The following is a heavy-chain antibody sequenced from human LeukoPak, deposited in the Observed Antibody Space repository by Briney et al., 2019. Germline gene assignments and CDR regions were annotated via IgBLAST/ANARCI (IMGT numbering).Heavy chain of an antibody. V-gene: IGHV3-23*01. CDR3: ARVLNWGSHYFDY. CDR1: GFTFSSYA. Sequence: GGSLRLSCVASGFTFSSYAMSWVRQAPGKGLEWVLAVAGRGVDTYHADSVKGRFTISRDNSKDTHYLEMNSLRAEDTAVYFCARVLNWGSHYFDYWGQGTLVTVSS. D-gene: IGHD7-27*01. J-gene: IGHJ4*02. CDR2: VAGRGVDT.